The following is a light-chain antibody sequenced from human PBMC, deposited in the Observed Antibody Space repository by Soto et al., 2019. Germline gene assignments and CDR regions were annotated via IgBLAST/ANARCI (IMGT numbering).Light chain of an antibody. Sequence: QSVLTQPPSVSGSPGQSVAISCTGTSSDVGNSNGVSWYHQPPGTAPKLMIYDVNNRPSGVPDRFSGSKSGNTTSLTISGLQAEDEGDYYCSSYTSSSTYVFGTGTKV. CDR2: DVN. J-gene: IGLJ1*01. CDR1: SSDVGNSNG. V-gene: IGLV2-18*02. CDR3: SSYTSSSTYV.